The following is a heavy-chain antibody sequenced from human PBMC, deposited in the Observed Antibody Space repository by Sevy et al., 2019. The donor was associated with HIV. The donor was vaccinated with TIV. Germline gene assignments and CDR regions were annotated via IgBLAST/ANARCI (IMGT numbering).Heavy chain of an antibody. CDR1: GFTFSSYE. CDR2: ISSSGSTI. Sequence: GGSLRLSCAASGFTFSSYEMNWVRQAPGKGLEWVSYISSSGSTIYYADSVKGRFTISRDNAKNSLYLQMNSLRAEDTAVYYCARGSILVYCSGGSCYSRYYYYYYGXDXWGQGTTVTVSS. D-gene: IGHD2-15*01. CDR3: ARGSILVYCSGGSCYSRYYYYYYGXDX. J-gene: IGHJ6*02. V-gene: IGHV3-48*03.